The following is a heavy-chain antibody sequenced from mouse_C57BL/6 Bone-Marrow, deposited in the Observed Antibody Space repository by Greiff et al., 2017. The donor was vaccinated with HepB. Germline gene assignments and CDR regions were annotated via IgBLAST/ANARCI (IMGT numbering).Heavy chain of an antibody. D-gene: IGHD2-4*01. CDR2: ISYDGSN. Sequence: EVQLQQSGPGLVKPSQSLSLTCSVPGYSITSGYYWNWLRQFPGNKLEWMGSISYDGSNNYNPSLKNRISITRDTSKNQFFLKLNSVTTEDTATYYCAREWDYARYWYFDVWGTGTTVTVSS. J-gene: IGHJ1*03. CDR1: GYSITSGYY. CDR3: AREWDYARYWYFDV. V-gene: IGHV3-6*01.